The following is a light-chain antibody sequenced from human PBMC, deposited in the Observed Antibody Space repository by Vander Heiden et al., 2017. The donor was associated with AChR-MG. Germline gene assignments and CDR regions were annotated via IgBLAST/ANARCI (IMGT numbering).Light chain of an antibody. J-gene: IGLJ3*02. V-gene: IGLV1-44*01. CDR3: AAWDDSLNGPV. CDR2: SNN. Sequence: QSVLPQPPSASGTPGQRVTISCSGTSSDIGSNTVNWYQRLPGTAPKLLIYSNNQRPSGVPDRFSGSKSGTSASRAISGLQSEDEADYYCAAWDDSLNGPVFGGGTKLTVL. CDR1: SSDIGSNT.